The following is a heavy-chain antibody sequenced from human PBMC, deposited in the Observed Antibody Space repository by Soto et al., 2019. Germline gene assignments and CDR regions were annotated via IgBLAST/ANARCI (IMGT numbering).Heavy chain of an antibody. CDR2: IDPGSGRA. J-gene: IGHJ4*02. Sequence: QVQLVQSGAEVKKPGASVRVSCKPSGYTLRNYAIHWVRQAAGQSLEWLAWIDPGSGRATYSQKVQGRMIVTRDNSATTMYMDLTSLTSEDTAVYFGKRGLNGGNPFDYWGQGALVIVSS. CDR1: GYTLRNYA. D-gene: IGHD2-8*01. CDR3: KRGLNGGNPFDY. V-gene: IGHV1-3*01.